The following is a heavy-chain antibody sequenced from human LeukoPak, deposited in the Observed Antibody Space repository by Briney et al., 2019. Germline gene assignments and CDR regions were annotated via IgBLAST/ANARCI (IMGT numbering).Heavy chain of an antibody. CDR1: GFTFSSYS. CDR2: ISSSSSTI. D-gene: IGHD2-21*02. V-gene: IGHV3-48*04. J-gene: IGHJ3*02. CDR3: ARVIDCGGDCYPLENAFDI. Sequence: PGGSLRLSCAASGFTFSSYSMNWVRQAPGKGLEWVSYISSSSSTIYYADSVKGRFTISRDNAKNPLYLQMNSLRAEDTAVYYCARVIDCGGDCYPLENAFDIWGQGTMVTVSS.